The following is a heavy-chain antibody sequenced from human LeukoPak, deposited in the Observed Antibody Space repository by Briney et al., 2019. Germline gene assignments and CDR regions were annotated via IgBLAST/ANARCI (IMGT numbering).Heavy chain of an antibody. Sequence: PGGSLRLSCAASGFTFSNYWMSWVRQAPGKGLEWVANIKQDGSEKYYVDSVKGRFTSSRDNAKNSLYLQMNSLRAEDTAVYYCARWSAVPAAIRASEYFQHWGQGTLVTVSS. V-gene: IGHV3-7*01. CDR3: ARWSAVPAAIRASEYFQH. J-gene: IGHJ1*01. D-gene: IGHD2-2*02. CDR1: GFTFSNYW. CDR2: IKQDGSEK.